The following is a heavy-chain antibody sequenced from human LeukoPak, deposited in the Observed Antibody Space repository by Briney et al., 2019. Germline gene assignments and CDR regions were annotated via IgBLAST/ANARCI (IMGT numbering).Heavy chain of an antibody. CDR1: GGSFSGYY. CDR2: ISHSGST. CDR3: ARWGRGMATIRPVAFDI. V-gene: IGHV4-34*01. J-gene: IGHJ3*02. Sequence: SETLSLTCAVYGGSFSGYYWSWIRQPPGKGLEWIGEISHSGSTNYNPSLKSRVTISVDTSKNQFSLKLSSVTAADTAVYYCARWGRGMATIRPVAFDIWGQGSMVTVSS. D-gene: IGHD5-24*01.